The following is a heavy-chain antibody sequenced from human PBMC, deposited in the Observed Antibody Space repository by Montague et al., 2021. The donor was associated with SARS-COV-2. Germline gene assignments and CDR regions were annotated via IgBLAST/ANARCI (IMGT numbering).Heavy chain of an antibody. V-gene: IGHV4-31*03. CDR3: ARSVRGYCNDDSCLARYYYGLDV. D-gene: IGHD2-15*01. CDR2: IYYSGST. CDR1: SGSINSGGFY. Sequence: TLSLTCSVSSGSINSGGFYWSWIRQPPGKGLEWIGYIYYSGSTYYNPSLENRLTISVDTSKNQFSLNLSSVTAADTAVYYCARSVRGYCNDDSCLARYYYGLDVWGQGTTVTVSS. J-gene: IGHJ6*02.